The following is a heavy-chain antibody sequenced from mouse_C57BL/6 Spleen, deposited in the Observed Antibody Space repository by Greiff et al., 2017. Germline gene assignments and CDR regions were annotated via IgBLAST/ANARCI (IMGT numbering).Heavy chain of an antibody. J-gene: IGHJ2*01. V-gene: IGHV5-6*01. D-gene: IGHD1-1*01. CDR1: GFTFSSYG. CDR2: ISSGGSYT. Sequence: EVQLVESGGDLVKPGGSLKLSCAASGFTFSSYGMSWVRQTPDKRLEWVATISSGGSYTYYPHSVKGRFTISRDNAKNTLYLQMSSLKSEDTAMYDCARQTYGGGLGDFDYWGKGTTLTVSS. CDR3: ARQTYGGGLGDFDY.